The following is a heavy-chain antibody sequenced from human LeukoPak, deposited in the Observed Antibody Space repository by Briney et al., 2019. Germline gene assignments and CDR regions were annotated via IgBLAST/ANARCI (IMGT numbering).Heavy chain of an antibody. CDR3: ATDYYYDSSGSYYTVDY. Sequence: ASVKVSCKASGGTFSSYAISWVRQAPGHGLEWMGGFDPEDGETFYAQKFQGRVTMTEDTSTDTAYMELSSLRSEDTAVYYCATDYYYDSSGSYYTVDYWGQGTLVTVSS. CDR1: GGTFSSYA. V-gene: IGHV1-24*01. J-gene: IGHJ4*02. CDR2: FDPEDGET. D-gene: IGHD3-22*01.